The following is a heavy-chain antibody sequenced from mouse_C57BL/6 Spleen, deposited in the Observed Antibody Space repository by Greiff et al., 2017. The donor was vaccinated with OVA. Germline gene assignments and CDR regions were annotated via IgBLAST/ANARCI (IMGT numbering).Heavy chain of an antibody. CDR2: IYPGSGST. D-gene: IGHD1-1*01. J-gene: IGHJ2*01. V-gene: IGHV1-55*01. CDR3: ARSPVITTVVPDY. Sequence: QVHVKQPGAELVKPGASVKMSCKASGYTFTSYWITWVKQRPGQGLEWIGDIYPGSGSTNYNEKFKSKATLTVDTSSSTAYMQLSSLTSEDSAVYYCARSPVITTVVPDYWGQGTTLTVSS. CDR1: GYTFTSYW.